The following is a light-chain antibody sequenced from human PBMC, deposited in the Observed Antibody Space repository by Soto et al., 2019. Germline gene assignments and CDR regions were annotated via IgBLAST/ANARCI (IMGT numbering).Light chain of an antibody. CDR3: QQYGSSPWT. CDR2: GAS. J-gene: IGKJ1*01. CDR1: QSVSSSY. Sequence: EMVLTQSPGTLSLFPGERATLSCRASQSVSSSYLAWYQQKPVQAPRLLIDGASSRATGIQDRFSGSGSVTDFNLTISRLEPEDFAVYYCQQYGSSPWTFGQGTKVQVK. V-gene: IGKV3-20*01.